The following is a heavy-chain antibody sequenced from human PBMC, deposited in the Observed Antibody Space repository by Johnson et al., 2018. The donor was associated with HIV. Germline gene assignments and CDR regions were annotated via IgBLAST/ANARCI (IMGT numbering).Heavy chain of an antibody. Sequence: VQLVESGGGLVQPGGSLRLSCAASGFTFSSYWMSWVRQAPGKGLEWVANITQDGSEKYYVDSVKGRFTISRDNAKNSLYLQMNSLRAEDTAVYYCARDRLYYGSSWYEESNAFDIWGQGTMVTVSS. V-gene: IGHV3-7*05. D-gene: IGHD6-13*01. J-gene: IGHJ3*02. CDR3: ARDRLYYGSSWYEESNAFDI. CDR1: GFTFSSYW. CDR2: ITQDGSEK.